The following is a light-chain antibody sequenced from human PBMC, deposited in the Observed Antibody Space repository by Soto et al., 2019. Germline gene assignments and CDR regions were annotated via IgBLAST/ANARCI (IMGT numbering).Light chain of an antibody. J-gene: IGLJ3*02. CDR3: SSYTSSSTRL. Sequence: QSVLTQPASVSGSPGQSITISCTGTSSDVGGYNYVSWYQQHPGKAPKLMIYEVSNRPSGVSNRFSGSKSGNTASLTISGLQAEDEADYHCSSYTSSSTRLFGGGTKLTVL. CDR1: SSDVGGYNY. CDR2: EVS. V-gene: IGLV2-14*01.